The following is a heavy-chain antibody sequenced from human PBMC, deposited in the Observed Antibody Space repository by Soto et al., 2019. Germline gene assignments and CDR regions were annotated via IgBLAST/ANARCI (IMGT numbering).Heavy chain of an antibody. CDR3: ARDSSPQAEIYYYYYGMDV. Sequence: QVQLVESGGGVVQPGRSLRLSCAASGFTFSSYGMHWVRQAPGKGLEWVAVIWYDGSNKYYADSVKGRFTISRDNSKNTLYLQMNSLRAEDTAVYYCARDSSPQAEIYYYYYGMDVWGQGTTVTVSS. V-gene: IGHV3-33*01. D-gene: IGHD3-10*01. J-gene: IGHJ6*02. CDR2: IWYDGSNK. CDR1: GFTFSSYG.